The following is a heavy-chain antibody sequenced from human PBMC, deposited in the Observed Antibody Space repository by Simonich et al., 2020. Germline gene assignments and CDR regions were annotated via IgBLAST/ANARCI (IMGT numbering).Heavy chain of an antibody. Sequence: EVQLVESGGGLVKPGGSLRLSCAASGFTFSSYSMNWVRQAPGKGLEWGSSISSSSSYIYYADSVKGRFTISRDNAKNSLYLQMNSLRAEETAVYYCARWIAVAGTGAYGMDVWGQGTTVTVSS. CDR2: ISSSSSYI. V-gene: IGHV3-21*01. CDR3: ARWIAVAGTGAYGMDV. CDR1: GFTFSSYS. J-gene: IGHJ6*02. D-gene: IGHD6-19*01.